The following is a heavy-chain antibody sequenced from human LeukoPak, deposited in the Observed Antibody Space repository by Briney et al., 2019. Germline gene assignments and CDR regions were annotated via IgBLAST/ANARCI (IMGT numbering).Heavy chain of an antibody. D-gene: IGHD3-22*01. J-gene: IGHJ5*02. Sequence: SGPTLVNPTQTLTLTCTFSGFSLTTSGVGVGWIRQPPGKALEWLALINWDDQKVYSPSLRSRLSITKDTSKNQVVLTMTNVDPVDTATYYCAHRRDSSGYQYRYWFAPWGQGTLVTVSS. CDR2: INWDDQK. V-gene: IGHV2-5*02. CDR1: GFSLTTSGVG. CDR3: AHRRDSSGYQYRYWFAP.